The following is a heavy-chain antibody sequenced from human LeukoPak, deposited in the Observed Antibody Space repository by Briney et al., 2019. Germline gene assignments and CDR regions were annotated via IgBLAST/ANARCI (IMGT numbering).Heavy chain of an antibody. J-gene: IGHJ4*02. D-gene: IGHD6-19*01. CDR3: ARESETSGWDDY. V-gene: IGHV3-43*02. CDR2: ISGDGGST. Sequence: GGSLRLSCAAPGFIFDNYAIHWVRQAPGKGLEWVSLISGDGGSTFYADSVRGRFTISRDNTRKSLSLQMSSLRSEDTALYYCARESETSGWDDYWGQGTLVTVSS. CDR1: GFIFDNYA.